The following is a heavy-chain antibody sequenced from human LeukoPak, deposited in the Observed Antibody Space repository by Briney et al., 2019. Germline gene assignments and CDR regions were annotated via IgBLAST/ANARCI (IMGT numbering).Heavy chain of an antibody. CDR3: ARHGTYFGTFPYWYFDL. CDR1: GGSISSYY. V-gene: IGHV4-59*08. CDR2: IYYSGTT. Sequence: PSETLSLTCTVSGGSISSYYWSWIRQPPGKGLEWIGYIYYSGTTNYNPSLRGRVTISVDASKNQFSLRLSSVTAADTAVYYCARHGTYFGTFPYWYFDLWGRGTLVTVSS. D-gene: IGHD1-1*01. J-gene: IGHJ2*01.